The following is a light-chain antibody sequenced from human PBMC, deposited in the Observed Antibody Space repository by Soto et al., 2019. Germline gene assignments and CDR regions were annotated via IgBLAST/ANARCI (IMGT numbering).Light chain of an antibody. CDR3: QVWDISSNHVI. CDR2: YDS. Sequence: SYELTQPPSVSVAPGKTARITCGGTNIGSKRVHWYQQKAGQAPILAMYYDSDRPSGIPERFSGSNSGNTATLTISTVEAGDEADYYCQVWDISSNHVIFGGETKLTVL. CDR1: NIGSKR. J-gene: IGLJ2*01. V-gene: IGLV3-21*04.